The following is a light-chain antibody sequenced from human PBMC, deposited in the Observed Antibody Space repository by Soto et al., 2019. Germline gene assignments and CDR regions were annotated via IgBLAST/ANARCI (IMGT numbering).Light chain of an antibody. V-gene: IGLV1-44*01. CDR1: SSNIGSHT. CDR3: AAWDDSLNGVI. Sequence: QSVLTQPPSASGTPGQRITISCSGSSSNIGSHTVNWHQQVPGTAPKLLIYSNNERPSGVPDRFSGSKSGTSASLAISGLQSGDEADYYWAAWDDSLNGVIFGGGTKPTVL. J-gene: IGLJ2*01. CDR2: SNN.